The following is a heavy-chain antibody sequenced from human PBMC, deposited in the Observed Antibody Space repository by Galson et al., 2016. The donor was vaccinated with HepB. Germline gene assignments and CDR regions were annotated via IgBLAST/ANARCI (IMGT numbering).Heavy chain of an antibody. J-gene: IGHJ3*02. CDR2: INTDGSET. CDR1: GFTFNSYW. Sequence: SLRLSCAASGFTFNSYWMHWVRQAPGKGLVWVSRINTDGSETNYADSVKGRFTISRDNAKNTVYLQVNSLRVEDTAIYYCARGRTTSCNSAFDIWGQGTMVTVSS. CDR3: ARGRTTSCNSAFDI. V-gene: IGHV3-74*01. D-gene: IGHD2-2*02.